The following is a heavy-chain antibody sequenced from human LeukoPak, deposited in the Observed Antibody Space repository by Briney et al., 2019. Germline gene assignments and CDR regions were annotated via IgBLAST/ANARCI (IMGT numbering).Heavy chain of an antibody. CDR2: IYYSGST. CDR3: ARGYYDFWSGYYTRNNYYYYYGMDV. J-gene: IGHJ6*02. D-gene: IGHD3-3*01. V-gene: IGHV4-59*01. CDR1: GGSISSYY. Sequence: SETLSLTCTVSGGSISSYYWSWIRQPPGKGLEWIGYIYYSGSTNYNPSLKSRVTISVDTSKNQFSLKLSSVTAADTAVYNCARGYYDFWSGYYTRNNYYYYYGMDVWGQGTTVTVSS.